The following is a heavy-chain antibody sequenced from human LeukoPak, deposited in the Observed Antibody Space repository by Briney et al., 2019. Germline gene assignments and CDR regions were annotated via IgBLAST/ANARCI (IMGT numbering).Heavy chain of an antibody. V-gene: IGHV4-59*08. D-gene: IGHD6-13*01. Sequence: SETLSLTCTVSGGSISSYYWSWVRQPPGKGLEWIGYIYYSGSTNYNPSLKSRVTISVDTSKNQFSLKLSSVTAADTAVYYCARAYIAAAGNWFDPWGQGTLVTVSS. CDR3: ARAYIAAAGNWFDP. J-gene: IGHJ5*02. CDR2: IYYSGST. CDR1: GGSISSYY.